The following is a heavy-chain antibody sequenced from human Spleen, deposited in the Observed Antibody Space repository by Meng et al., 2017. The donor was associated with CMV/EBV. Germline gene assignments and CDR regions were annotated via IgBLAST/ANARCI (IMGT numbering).Heavy chain of an antibody. Sequence: GESLKISCAASGFTFSNYGIHWVRQAPGKGLEWVALISYEGSTQHYADSVKGRFTISRDNSKKTLYLQMDSLRAEDTAVYYCARRSTLAIFGVVGAFDIWGQGTKVTVSS. CDR3: ARRSTLAIFGVVGAFDI. CDR1: GFTFSNYG. CDR2: ISYEGSTQ. D-gene: IGHD3-3*01. V-gene: IGHV3-33*01. J-gene: IGHJ3*02.